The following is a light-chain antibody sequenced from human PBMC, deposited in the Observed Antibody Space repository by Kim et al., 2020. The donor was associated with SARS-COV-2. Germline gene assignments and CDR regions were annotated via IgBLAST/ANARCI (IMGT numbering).Light chain of an antibody. CDR3: AAWDDGLRGRM. CDR1: SSNIGSNY. V-gene: IGLV1-44*01. CDR2: TDN. Sequence: GQRVTISCSGSSSNIGSNYVSWYQHLPGTAHKLLIYTDNQRPSGVPDRFSGSKSGTSASLAISGLQSEDEADYYCAAWDDGLRGRMFGGGTKVTVL. J-gene: IGLJ3*02.